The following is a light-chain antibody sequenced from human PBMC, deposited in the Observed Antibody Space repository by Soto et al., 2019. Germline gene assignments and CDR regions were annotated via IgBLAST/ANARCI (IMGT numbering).Light chain of an antibody. CDR3: QQRHMWPIT. J-gene: IGKJ5*01. CDR2: DAY. Sequence: EIVLMQSPGTLSLSPWERATLSCRSSQSVSSSLAWYQQKPGQAPRLLIYDAYNRATGIPPRFSGSGSGTDFTLTISSLEPEDSAVYYCQQRHMWPITFGQGTRLEI. CDR1: QSVSSS. V-gene: IGKV3-11*01.